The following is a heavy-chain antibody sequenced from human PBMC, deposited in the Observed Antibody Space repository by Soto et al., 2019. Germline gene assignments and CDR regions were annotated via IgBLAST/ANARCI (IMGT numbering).Heavy chain of an antibody. Sequence: QVQLVQSGAEVKKPGSSVKVSCKASGGTFGSFGINWVRQAPGQGLEWMGGIIPIFGTAHYAQNFQGRVTTTAGESTNTASMELSSLRSEDTAVYYCARLYCGGDCYRDYWGQGTLVIVSS. CDR1: GGTFGSFG. J-gene: IGHJ4*02. D-gene: IGHD2-21*02. V-gene: IGHV1-69*01. CDR3: ARLYCGGDCYRDY. CDR2: IIPIFGTA.